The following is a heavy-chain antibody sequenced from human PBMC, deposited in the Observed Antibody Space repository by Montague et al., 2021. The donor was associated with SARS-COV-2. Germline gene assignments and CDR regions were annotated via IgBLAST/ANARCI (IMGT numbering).Heavy chain of an antibody. D-gene: IGHD2-21*02. CDR3: TRSGDGVYYGMDV. V-gene: IGHV3-74*03. Sequence: SLRLSCAASGFTFSRYWVHWVRQVPGKGLLWVSRINIDGSRTTYADSVKGRFTISRDNAKNTLFLQMNGLRADDTAVYYCTRSGDGVYYGMDVWGQGTTVTVSS. CDR2: INIDGSRT. J-gene: IGHJ6*02. CDR1: GFTFSRYW.